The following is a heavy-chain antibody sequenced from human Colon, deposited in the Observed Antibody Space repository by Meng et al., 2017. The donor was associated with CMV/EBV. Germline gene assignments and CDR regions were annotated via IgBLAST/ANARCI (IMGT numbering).Heavy chain of an antibody. CDR3: ARIIRELSYDYSEYYFDY. CDR2: IHYSGST. V-gene: IGHV4-31*02. CDR1: VSSGGYS. D-gene: IGHD5-12*01. Sequence: VSSGGYSWGWIRQHPGKSLEWIGYIHYSGSTYYNPSLKSRVTISVDTSKNQFSLKLSSVTAADTAVYYCARIIRELSYDYSEYYFDYWGQGTLVTVSS. J-gene: IGHJ4*02.